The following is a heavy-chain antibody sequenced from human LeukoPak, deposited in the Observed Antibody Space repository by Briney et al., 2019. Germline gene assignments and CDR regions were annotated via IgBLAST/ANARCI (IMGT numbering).Heavy chain of an antibody. CDR1: GFTFSSYS. V-gene: IGHV3-48*01. J-gene: IGHJ4*02. CDR2: ISSSSSTI. D-gene: IGHD6-13*01. CDR3: AKDTSTQQLFYFDY. Sequence: GGSLRLSCAASGFTFSSYSMNWVRQAPGKGLEWVSYISSSSSTIYYADSVKGRFTISRDNSKNTLYLQMNSLRAEDTAVYYCAKDTSTQQLFYFDYWGQGTLVTVSS.